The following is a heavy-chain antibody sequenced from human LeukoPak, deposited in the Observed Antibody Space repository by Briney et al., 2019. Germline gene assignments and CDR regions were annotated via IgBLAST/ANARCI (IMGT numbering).Heavy chain of an antibody. Sequence: ASVKVSCKASGYTFTSYYIHWVRQAPGQGLEWMGIINPSGGSTSYAQKFQGRVTMTRDMSTSTVYMELSSLRSEDTAVYYCARTGVVVPAAKADAFDIWGQGTMVTVSP. J-gene: IGHJ3*02. CDR3: ARTGVVVPAAKADAFDI. D-gene: IGHD2-2*01. CDR1: GYTFTSYY. V-gene: IGHV1-46*01. CDR2: INPSGGST.